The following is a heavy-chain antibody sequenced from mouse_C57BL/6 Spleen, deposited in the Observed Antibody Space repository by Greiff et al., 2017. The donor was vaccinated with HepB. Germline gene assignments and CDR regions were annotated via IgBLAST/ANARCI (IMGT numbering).Heavy chain of an antibody. CDR3: AREDDGAFDY. CDR2: ISYDGSN. D-gene: IGHD2-12*01. Sequence: DVQLQESGPGLVKPSQSLSLTCSVTGYSITSGYYWNWIRQFPGNKLEWMGYISYDGSNNYNPSLNNRISITRDTSKNQFFLKLNTVTTEDTATYYCAREDDGAFDYWGQGTTLTVSS. J-gene: IGHJ2*01. V-gene: IGHV3-6*01. CDR1: GYSITSGYY.